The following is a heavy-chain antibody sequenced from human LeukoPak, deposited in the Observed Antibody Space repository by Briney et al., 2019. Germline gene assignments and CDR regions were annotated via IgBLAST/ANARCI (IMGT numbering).Heavy chain of an antibody. CDR2: ISSSGSTV. D-gene: IGHD3-10*01. CDR1: GFTFSSYE. V-gene: IGHV3-48*03. CDR3: ARAFDSSARGDYYGMDV. J-gene: IGHJ6*02. Sequence: GGSLRLSCAASGFTFSSYEMNWVRQAPGKGLEWVSYISSSGSTVYYADSVKGRFTISRDNAKNSLYLQMNSLRAEDTAVYYCARAFDSSARGDYYGMDVWGQGTTVTVSS.